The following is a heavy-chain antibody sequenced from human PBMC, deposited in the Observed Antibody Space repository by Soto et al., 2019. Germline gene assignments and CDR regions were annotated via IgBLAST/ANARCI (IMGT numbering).Heavy chain of an antibody. CDR1: GGSFSGYY. J-gene: IGHJ1*01. Sequence: SETLSLTCALYGGSFSGYYWSWIRQTPGKRLEWVGDINPGERATYNPSFKIRFFFSLYPSKNQFSLKLNSVIAADTGVYYCARYSSSWSKYLQLWGRGTLVTVSS. V-gene: IGHV4-34*01. CDR2: INPGERA. CDR3: ARYSSSWSKYLQL. D-gene: IGHD6-13*01.